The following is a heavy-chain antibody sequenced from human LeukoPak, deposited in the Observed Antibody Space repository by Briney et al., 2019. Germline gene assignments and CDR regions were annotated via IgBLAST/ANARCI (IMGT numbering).Heavy chain of an antibody. V-gene: IGHV1-69*06. CDR1: GGTFSSYA. D-gene: IGHD3-9*01. Sequence: SVKVSCKASGGTFSSYAISWVRQAPGQGLEWMGGIIPIFGTANYAQKFQGRATITADKSPSTAYMELSSLRSEDTAVYYCARGRYFDFYAAFDYWGQGTLVTVSS. CDR2: IIPIFGTA. CDR3: ARGRYFDFYAAFDY. J-gene: IGHJ4*02.